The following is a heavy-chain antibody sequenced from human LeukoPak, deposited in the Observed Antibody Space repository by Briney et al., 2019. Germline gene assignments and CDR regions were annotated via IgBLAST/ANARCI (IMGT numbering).Heavy chain of an antibody. D-gene: IGHD6-6*01. CDR2: IKQDGSEK. CDR3: ARGRIAARLDY. Sequence: GGSLRLSCAASGLTFSSYWMSWVRQAPGKGLEWVANIKQDGSEKYYVDSVKGRFTISRDNAKNSLYLQMNSLRAEDTAVYYCARGRIAARLDYWGQGTLVTVSS. CDR1: GLTFSSYW. V-gene: IGHV3-7*01. J-gene: IGHJ4*02.